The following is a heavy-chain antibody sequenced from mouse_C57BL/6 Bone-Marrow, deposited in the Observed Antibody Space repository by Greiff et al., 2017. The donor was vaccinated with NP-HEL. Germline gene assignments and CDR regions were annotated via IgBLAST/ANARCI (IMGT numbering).Heavy chain of an antibody. CDR3: STTLLQRIYFDY. CDR2: IDPEDGDT. D-gene: IGHD1-1*01. J-gene: IGHJ2*01. CDR1: GFNFTDYY. V-gene: IGHV14-1*01. Sequence: VQLQQSGAELVRPGASVKLSCTASGFNFTDYYMHWVKQRPEQGLEWIGRIDPEDGDTEYAPKFQGKATMTADTSSNTAYLQLSSLTSEDTAAYYCSTTLLQRIYFDYWGQGTTLTVSS.